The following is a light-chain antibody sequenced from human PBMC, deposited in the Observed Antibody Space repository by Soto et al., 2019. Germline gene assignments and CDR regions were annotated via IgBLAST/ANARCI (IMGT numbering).Light chain of an antibody. V-gene: IGKV3-20*01. CDR3: QQFGTSPA. CDR2: GVS. J-gene: IGKJ4*01. Sequence: EIVLTQSQGTLSFSPGERAILSCRASQRVGCSSLAWYQQSPGQAPRLLIYGVSTRATGIPDRFSASGSGTDFTLTISRLESEDFAVYFCQQFGTSPAFGGGTKVEIK. CDR1: QRVGCSS.